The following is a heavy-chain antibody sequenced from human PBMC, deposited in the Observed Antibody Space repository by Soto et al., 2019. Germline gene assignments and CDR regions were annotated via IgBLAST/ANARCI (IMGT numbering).Heavy chain of an antibody. CDR1: GGSISSYY. CDR2: IYYSGST. D-gene: IGHD4-17*01. J-gene: IGHJ6*03. V-gene: IGHV4-59*01. Sequence: SETLSLTCTVSGGSISSYYWSWIRQPPGKGLEWIGYIYYSGSTNYNPSLKSRVTISVDTSKNQLSLKLSSVTAADTAVYYCARANGDYDYYYYYMDVWGKGTTVTVSS. CDR3: ARANGDYDYYYYYMDV.